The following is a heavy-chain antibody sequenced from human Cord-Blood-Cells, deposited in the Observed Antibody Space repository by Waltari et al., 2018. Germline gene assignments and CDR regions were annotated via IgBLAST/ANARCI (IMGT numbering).Heavy chain of an antibody. D-gene: IGHD6-6*01. CDR1: GYSFTSYW. Sequence: EVQLVQSGAEVKKPGESLKISCKGSGYSFTSYWIGWVRQMPGKGLEGMGIIYPGDSGTRYSPSFQGQVTISDDKSISTAYLQWSSLKASDTAMYYCARRSGSSSSGGWFDPWGQGTLVTVSS. CDR3: ARRSGSSSSGGWFDP. CDR2: IYPGDSGT. V-gene: IGHV5-51*01. J-gene: IGHJ5*02.